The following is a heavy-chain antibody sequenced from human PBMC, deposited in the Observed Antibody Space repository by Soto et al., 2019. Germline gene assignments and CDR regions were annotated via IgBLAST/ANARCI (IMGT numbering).Heavy chain of an antibody. J-gene: IGHJ3*02. D-gene: IGHD3-10*01. V-gene: IGHV1-69*12. CDR1: GASFSDFL. CDR3: AAWNYGSATSSADAVDI. Sequence: QVQLVQSGAEVKEPGSSVRVSCKGSGASFSDFLISWVRQAPGHGLEWVGVVLPISETSTYAKKFEGRVTITADESTAHMEMRSLISEDTAIYYCAAWNYGSATSSADAVDIWGQGTVVTVSS. CDR2: VLPISETS.